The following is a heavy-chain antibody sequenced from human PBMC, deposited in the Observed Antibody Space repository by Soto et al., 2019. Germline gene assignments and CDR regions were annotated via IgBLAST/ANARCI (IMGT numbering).Heavy chain of an antibody. CDR2: ISYDESDK. J-gene: IGHJ3*01. CDR3: VVTSNVFDV. CDR1: GFTFSNYG. V-gene: IGHV3-30*03. Sequence: QVQLVESGGGVVQPGRSLRLSCAASGFTFSNYGMHWVRQAPGKGLEWVALISYDESDKYYADSVKGRFTISRDNSKNTLYLQMDSLRVEGTAVYCAVVTSNVFDVCGQGTMVNVSS. D-gene: IGHD2-15*01.